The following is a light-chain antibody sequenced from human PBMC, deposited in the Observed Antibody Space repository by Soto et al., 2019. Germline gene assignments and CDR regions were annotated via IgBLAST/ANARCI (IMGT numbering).Light chain of an antibody. J-gene: IGKJ3*01. CDR3: HQYGRSPFT. V-gene: IGKV3-20*01. CDR2: GAS. CDR1: QSVSRNN. Sequence: EIVLTQSPGTLSLSPGERATLSCRASQSVSRNNLAWYQQRPGQAPRVVIYGASTRATGIPERFSGSVSGTEFTLTISRLEPEDFAVYYCHQYGRSPFTFGPGTKVDIK.